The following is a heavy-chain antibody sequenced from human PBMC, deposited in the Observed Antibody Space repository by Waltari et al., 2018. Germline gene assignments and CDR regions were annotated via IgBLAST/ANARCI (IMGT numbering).Heavy chain of an antibody. CDR1: GASLTTYY. CDR2: IHDRGDT. V-gene: IGHV4-59*13. CDR3: ARVHGSESPLSWGTDV. Sequence: QVQLQESGPGLMKPSETVSLSCPASGASLTTYYLCWSRPPPGKGLEYIGYIHDRGDTNYSPSLRSRVSMSMDTSKNQFSLKVSSVTAADSAVYYCARVHGSESPLSWGTDVWGQGTAVTVSS. J-gene: IGHJ6*02.